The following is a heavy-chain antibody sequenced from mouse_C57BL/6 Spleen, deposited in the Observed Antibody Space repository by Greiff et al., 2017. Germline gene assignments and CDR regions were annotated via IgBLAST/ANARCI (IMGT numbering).Heavy chain of an antibody. CDR2: IYPRSGNT. CDR3: ARRTNWLFDY. Sequence: QVQLQQPGAELVMPGASVKLSCKASGYTFTSYGISWVKQRTGQGLEWIGEIYPRSGNTYYNEKFKGKATLTADKSSSTAYMELRSLTSEDSAVYFCARRTNWLFDYWGQGTTLTVSS. V-gene: IGHV1-81*01. J-gene: IGHJ2*01. D-gene: IGHD4-1*01. CDR1: GYTFTSYG.